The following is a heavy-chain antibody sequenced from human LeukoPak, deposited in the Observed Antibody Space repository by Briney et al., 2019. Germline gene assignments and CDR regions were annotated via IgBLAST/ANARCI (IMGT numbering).Heavy chain of an antibody. D-gene: IGHD6-13*01. Sequence: ASVKVSCKASGYTFTGYYMHWVRQAPGQGLEWMGWINPNSGGTNYAQKFQGRVTMTRDTSISTAYMELSRLRSDDTAVYYCAGEVIAAAGTKWCDPWGQGTLVTVSS. J-gene: IGHJ5*02. CDR1: GYTFTGYY. CDR2: INPNSGGT. V-gene: IGHV1-2*02. CDR3: AGEVIAAAGTKWCDP.